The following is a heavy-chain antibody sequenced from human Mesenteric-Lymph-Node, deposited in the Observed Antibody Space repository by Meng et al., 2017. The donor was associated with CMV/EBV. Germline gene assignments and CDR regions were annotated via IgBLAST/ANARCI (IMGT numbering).Heavy chain of an antibody. Sequence: GGSLRLSCAASGFTFSSYWMHWVRQAPGKGLVWVSRINSDGSTTTYADSVKGRFTTSRDNAKNTLYLQMNSLTAEDTAVYYCARDGILVPLANFYAYWGQGTLVTVSS. CDR3: ARDGILVPLANFYAY. D-gene: IGHD2/OR15-2a*01. V-gene: IGHV3-74*01. CDR2: INSDGSTT. CDR1: GFTFSSYW. J-gene: IGHJ4*02.